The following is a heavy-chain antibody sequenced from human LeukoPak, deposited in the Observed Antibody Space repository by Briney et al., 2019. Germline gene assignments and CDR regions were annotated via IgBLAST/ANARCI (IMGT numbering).Heavy chain of an antibody. Sequence: GSLRLSCAASGFTFSTSWMHWVRQAPGKGPVWVSRITSDGSTTIYAESMKGRFTISRDNAKNTLYLQMNSLRAEDTAVYYCARGRGGSYFFDYWGQGTLVTVSS. CDR3: ARGRGGSYFFDY. CDR1: GFTFSTSW. V-gene: IGHV3-74*01. D-gene: IGHD1-26*01. CDR2: ITSDGSTT. J-gene: IGHJ4*02.